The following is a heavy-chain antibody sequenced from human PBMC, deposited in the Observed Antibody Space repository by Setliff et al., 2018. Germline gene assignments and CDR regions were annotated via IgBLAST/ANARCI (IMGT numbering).Heavy chain of an antibody. CDR2: IKQDGSVK. CDR1: GFTFSSYW. CDR3: ARSYGSGSYHYYYGMDV. D-gene: IGHD3-10*01. J-gene: IGHJ6*02. Sequence: GGSLRLSCAASGFTFSSYWMNWVRQAPGKGLECVANIKQDGSVKNYVDSVKGRFSISRDNAKNSLYLQMNSLRAEDTALYYCARSYGSGSYHYYYGMDVWGQGTTVTVSS. V-gene: IGHV3-7*03.